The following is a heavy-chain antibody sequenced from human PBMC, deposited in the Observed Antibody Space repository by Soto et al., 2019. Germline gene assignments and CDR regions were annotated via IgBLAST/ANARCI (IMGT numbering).Heavy chain of an antibody. V-gene: IGHV4-59*01. Sequence: ASETLSLTCTVSCGSISSYYWSWIRQPPGKGLEWIGYIYYSGSTNYNPSLKSRVTISVDTSKNQFSLKLSSVTAAGTALYYCARGGSGSFPFDYWGQGTLVTVSS. J-gene: IGHJ4*02. D-gene: IGHD1-26*01. CDR2: IYYSGST. CDR1: CGSISSYY. CDR3: ARGGSGSFPFDY.